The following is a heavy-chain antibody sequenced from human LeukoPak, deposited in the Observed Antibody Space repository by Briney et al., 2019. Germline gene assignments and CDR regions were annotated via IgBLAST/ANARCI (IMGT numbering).Heavy chain of an antibody. V-gene: IGHV1-2*06. CDR2: INPNSGGT. J-gene: IGHJ4*02. CDR3: ASTGDAVGYFDY. CDR1: GYTFTGYY. Sequence: ASVKVSCKASGYTFTGYYMHWARQAPGQGLEWMGRINPNSGGTNYAQKFQGRVTMTRDTSISTAYMELSRLRSDDTAVYYCASTGDAVGYFDYWGQGTLVTVSS. D-gene: IGHD7-27*01.